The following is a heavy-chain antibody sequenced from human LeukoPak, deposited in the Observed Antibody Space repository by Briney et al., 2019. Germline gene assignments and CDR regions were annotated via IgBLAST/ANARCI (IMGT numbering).Heavy chain of an antibody. CDR3: ARGYYYGSGSYL. D-gene: IGHD3-10*01. Sequence: PGGSLRLSCAASGFTFSSYEMSWVRQAPGKGLEWVSYISSSGSTIYYADSAKGRFTISRDNAKNSLYLQMNSLRAEDTAVYYCARGYYYGSGSYLWGQGTLVTVSS. J-gene: IGHJ4*02. CDR1: GFTFSSYE. V-gene: IGHV3-48*03. CDR2: ISSSGSTI.